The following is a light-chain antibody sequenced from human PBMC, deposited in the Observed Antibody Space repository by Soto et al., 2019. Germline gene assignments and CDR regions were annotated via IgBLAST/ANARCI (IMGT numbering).Light chain of an antibody. Sequence: QSALTQPASVSGSPGQSITISCTRTSSDVGGYNYVSWYQQHPGKAPKLMIYEVSNRPSGVSNRFSGSKSGNAASLTISGLQAEDEADYFCSSYGSTSTRYVFGTGTKLTVL. CDR3: SSYGSTSTRYV. V-gene: IGLV2-14*01. J-gene: IGLJ1*01. CDR2: EVS. CDR1: SSDVGGYNY.